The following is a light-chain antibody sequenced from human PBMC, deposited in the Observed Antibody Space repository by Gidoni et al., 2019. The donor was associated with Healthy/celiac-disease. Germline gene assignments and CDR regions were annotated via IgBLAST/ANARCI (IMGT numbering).Light chain of an antibody. CDR1: QSVSSSY. Sequence: EPVLTQSPGTLSLSPGERATLSCRASQSVSSSYLAWYQQKPGQAPRLLIYGASSRATGIPDRFSGSGSGTDFTLTISRLEPEDLAVYYCQQYGSSPPYTFXXXTKLEIK. CDR3: QQYGSSPPYT. V-gene: IGKV3-20*01. J-gene: IGKJ2*01. CDR2: GAS.